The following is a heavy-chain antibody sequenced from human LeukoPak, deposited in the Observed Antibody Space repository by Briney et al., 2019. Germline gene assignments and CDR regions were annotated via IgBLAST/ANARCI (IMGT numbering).Heavy chain of an antibody. CDR3: ARGRSNYYGMDV. CDR1: GGSISSYY. J-gene: IGHJ6*02. Sequence: PSGTLSLTCTVSGGSISSYYWSWIRQPPGKGLEWIGYIYYNGNTNYSPSLKSRVTMSVDTSKNLFSLKVSSVTAADTAVYYCARGRSNYYGMDVWGQGTTVTVSS. D-gene: IGHD1-26*01. CDR2: IYYNGNT. V-gene: IGHV4-59*01.